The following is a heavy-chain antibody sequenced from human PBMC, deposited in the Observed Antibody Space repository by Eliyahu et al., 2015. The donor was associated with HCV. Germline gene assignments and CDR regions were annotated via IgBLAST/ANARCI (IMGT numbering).Heavy chain of an antibody. CDR1: GFSVXESX. D-gene: IGHD3-9*01. CDR2: IYSAGST. V-gene: IGHV3-53*01. Sequence: EVQLVESGGGLIQPGESLRLSCVASGFSVXESXRSWVRQAPGKGLEWVSIIYSAGSTYYADSVKGRFTMSRDNSKNTLYLQMNSLRAEDTAVYYCARDPTEENTEIGDDMGYWGQGTLVTVSS. CDR3: ARDPTEENTEIGDDMGY. J-gene: IGHJ4*02.